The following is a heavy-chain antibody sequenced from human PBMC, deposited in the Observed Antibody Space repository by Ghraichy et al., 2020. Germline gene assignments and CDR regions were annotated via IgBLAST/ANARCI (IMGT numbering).Heavy chain of an antibody. V-gene: IGHV4-34*01. J-gene: IGHJ4*02. CDR1: GGSFSGYY. CDR2: INHSGST. D-gene: IGHD1-26*01. CDR3: ARLPPRSGRIDY. Sequence: SETLSLTCAVYGGSFSGYYWSWIRQPPGKGLEWIGEINHSGSTNYNPSLKSRVTISVDTSKNQFSLKLSSVTAADTAVYYCARLPPRSGRIDYWGQGTLVTVSS.